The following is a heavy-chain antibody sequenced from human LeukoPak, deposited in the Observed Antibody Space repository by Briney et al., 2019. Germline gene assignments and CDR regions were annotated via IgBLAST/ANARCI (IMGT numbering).Heavy chain of an antibody. CDR2: LDGDGSST. CDR1: GFTFSSYW. D-gene: IGHD5-24*01. Sequence: GGSLRLSCAASGFTFSSYWMHWVRQAPGKGLVWVSRLDGDGSSTSYADSVRGRFTISRDNAKDALYLQMNSLRADDTAVYYCARDHLGYNSIDYWGQGTLVTVSS. J-gene: IGHJ4*02. CDR3: ARDHLGYNSIDY. V-gene: IGHV3-74*01.